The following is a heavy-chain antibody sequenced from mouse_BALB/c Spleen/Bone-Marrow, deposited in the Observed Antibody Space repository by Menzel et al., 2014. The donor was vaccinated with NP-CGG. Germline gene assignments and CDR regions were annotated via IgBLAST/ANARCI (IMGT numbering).Heavy chain of an antibody. J-gene: IGHJ1*01. CDR3: AKEDGLWYFDV. Sequence: QVQLQQSGAELMKPGASVKISCKATGCTFSSYWIEWVKQRPGHGLEWIGEILPGSGSTNYNEKFKGKATFTADTSSNTANMQLSSMTSEDSAVYYCAKEDGLWYFDVWGAGTTVTVSS. CDR1: GCTFSSYW. D-gene: IGHD1-1*01. V-gene: IGHV1-9*01. CDR2: ILPGSGST.